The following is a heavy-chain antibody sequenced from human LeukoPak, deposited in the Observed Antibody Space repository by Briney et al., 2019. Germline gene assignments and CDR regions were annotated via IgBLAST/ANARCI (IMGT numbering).Heavy chain of an antibody. D-gene: IGHD6-13*01. CDR1: GGSIRSYY. CDR2: IYTSGST. CDR3: ARGTAGLAASGISAFDI. Sequence: SESLSLTCTVSGGSIRSYYWSCIRQPAGKGLEWIGRIYTSGSTNYNPSLKSRVTMSVDTSKNQVSLRLSSVTAADTAVYYCARGTAGLAASGISAFDIWGQGTLVTVSS. V-gene: IGHV4-4*07. J-gene: IGHJ3*02.